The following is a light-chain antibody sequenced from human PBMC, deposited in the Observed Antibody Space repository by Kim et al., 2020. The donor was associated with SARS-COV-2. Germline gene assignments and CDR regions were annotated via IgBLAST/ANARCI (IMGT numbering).Light chain of an antibody. CDR2: AAA. CDR3: QQTFTTPRT. V-gene: IGKV1-39*01. CDR1: QTIGRY. J-gene: IGKJ1*01. Sequence: ATVGDRVTISCRASQTIGRYLNWYQQKPGKAPKLLIDAAATLQSGVPSRISGSGSGTDFTLTINSLQAEDFATYYCQQTFTTPRTFGQGTKVDIK.